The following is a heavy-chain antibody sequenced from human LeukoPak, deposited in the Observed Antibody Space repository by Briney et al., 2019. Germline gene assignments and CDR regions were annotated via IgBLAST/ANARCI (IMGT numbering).Heavy chain of an antibody. V-gene: IGHV4-39*01. CDR3: RQWLAGSFFYYFDY. D-gene: IGHD6-19*01. CDR1: GASISSSTDY. J-gene: IGHJ4*02. CDR2: IYYSGST. Sequence: PSETLSLTCTVSGASISSSTDYWGWIRQPPGKGLEWIANIYYSGSTYYNPSLKSRGTISVDTSKNQFSLKLSSVTAADTAVYYCRQWLAGSFFYYFDYWGQGTLVTVSS.